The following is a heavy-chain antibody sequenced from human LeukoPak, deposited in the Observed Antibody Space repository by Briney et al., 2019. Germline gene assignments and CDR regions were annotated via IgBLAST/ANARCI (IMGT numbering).Heavy chain of an antibody. CDR2: ISAYNGNT. J-gene: IGHJ6*02. D-gene: IGHD3-22*01. Sequence: ASVKVPCKASGYTFTSYGISWVRQAPGQGLEWMGWISAYNGNTNYAQKLQGRVTMTTDTSTSTAYMELRSLRSDDTAVYYCARPRIYDSSGTDYYYYGMDVWGQGTTVTVSS. CDR3: ARPRIYDSSGTDYYYYGMDV. CDR1: GYTFTSYG. V-gene: IGHV1-18*01.